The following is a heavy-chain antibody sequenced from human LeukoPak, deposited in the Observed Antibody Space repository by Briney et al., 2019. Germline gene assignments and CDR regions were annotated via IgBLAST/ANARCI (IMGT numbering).Heavy chain of an antibody. D-gene: IGHD3-10*01. J-gene: IGHJ4*02. V-gene: IGHV4-59*01. CDR3: ARNSKGGTIWLGD. Sequence: PSETLSLTCTVSGDSISSYYWSWIRQPPGKGLEWIGYIYYSVSTNYNPSLKSRVTISVDTSKNQFSLKLTSVTAADTAVYYCARNSKGGTIWLGDWGQGTLVTVSS. CDR2: IYYSVST. CDR1: GDSISSYY.